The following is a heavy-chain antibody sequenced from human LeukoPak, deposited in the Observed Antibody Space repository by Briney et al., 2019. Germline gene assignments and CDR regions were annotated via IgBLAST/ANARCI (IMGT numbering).Heavy chain of an antibody. V-gene: IGHV1-69*04. CDR1: GYTFTNYY. D-gene: IGHD4-17*01. Sequence: GASVKVSCKASGYTFTNYYLHWVRQAPGQGLEWMGRIIPILGIANYAQKFQGRVTITADKSTSTAYMELSSLRSEDTAVYYCAREVSSPKSPTTTVTKEGSDYWGQGTLVTVSS. J-gene: IGHJ4*02. CDR2: IIPILGIA. CDR3: AREVSSPKSPTTTVTKEGSDY.